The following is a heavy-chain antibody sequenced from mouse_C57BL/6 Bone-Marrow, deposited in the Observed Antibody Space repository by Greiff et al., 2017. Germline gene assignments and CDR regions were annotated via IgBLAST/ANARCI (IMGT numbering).Heavy chain of an antibody. CDR1: GYTFTSYW. CDR2: IYPTSGRT. Sequence: QVQLQQSGAELVKPGASVKMSCKASGYTFTSYWITWVKQRPGQGLEWIGDIYPTSGRTNYNEKFKSKAILTVDTSSNPAYMQLSSLTSEDAAVFYCARSGPLGRSVDYWGQGTTLTVSS. J-gene: IGHJ2*01. D-gene: IGHD4-1*01. CDR3: ARSGPLGRSVDY. V-gene: IGHV1-55*01.